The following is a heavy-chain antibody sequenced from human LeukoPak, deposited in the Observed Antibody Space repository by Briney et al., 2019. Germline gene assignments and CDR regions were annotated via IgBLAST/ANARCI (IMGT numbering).Heavy chain of an antibody. CDR2: INHSGST. J-gene: IGHJ5*02. CDR1: GGSFSSYY. V-gene: IGHV4-34*01. Sequence: SSETLSLTCAVYGGSFSSYYWSWIRQPPGKGLEWIGEINHSGSTNYNPSLKSRVTISVDTSKNQFSLKLISVTAADTAVYYCAKRSGSYRYGWFDPWGQGTLVIVSS. D-gene: IGHD1-26*01. CDR3: AKRSGSYRYGWFDP.